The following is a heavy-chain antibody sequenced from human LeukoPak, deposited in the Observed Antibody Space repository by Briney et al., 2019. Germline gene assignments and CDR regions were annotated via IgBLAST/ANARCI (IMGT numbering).Heavy chain of an antibody. CDR2: ISTYNGNT. Sequence: ASVNVSCKPSGYDFTTHGIGWVRQAPGQGLEWVGWISTYNGNTNYAQKLQGRVTLTTDTSTSTAYMELRNLRSDDTATYFCARRNYGKLHFDYWGQGTLVTVSS. D-gene: IGHD1-7*01. V-gene: IGHV1-18*01. CDR3: ARRNYGKLHFDY. J-gene: IGHJ4*02. CDR1: GYDFTTHG.